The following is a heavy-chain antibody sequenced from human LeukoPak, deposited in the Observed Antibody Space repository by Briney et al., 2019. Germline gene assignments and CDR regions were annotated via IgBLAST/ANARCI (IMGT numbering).Heavy chain of an antibody. Sequence: EASVKVSCKASGYTFTGYYMHWVRQAPGQGLEWMGWINPNSGGTNYAQKFQGRVTMTRDTSISTAYMELSRLRSVDPAVYYCASRAQNYYDSSGYLDPIGGMVVWGQGTTVTVSS. CDR1: GYTFTGYY. CDR2: INPNSGGT. CDR3: ASRAQNYYDSSGYLDPIGGMVV. V-gene: IGHV1-2*02. D-gene: IGHD3-22*01. J-gene: IGHJ6*02.